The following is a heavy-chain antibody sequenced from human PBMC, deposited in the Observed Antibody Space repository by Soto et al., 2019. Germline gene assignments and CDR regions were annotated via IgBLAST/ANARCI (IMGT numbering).Heavy chain of an antibody. CDR2: ISDDGSIK. J-gene: IGHJ5*02. V-gene: IGHV3-30*18. Sequence: QVQLVESGGGVVQPGRSLRLSCAASGFTFSSNGMHWVRQAPDKGLEWVAVISDDGSIKYYADSVKGRFTVSRDNSKNTLYLQMNSLRAEDTAVYYCAKDRRPQLVVGNWFDPWGQGTLVTVSS. CDR3: AKDRRPQLVVGNWFDP. D-gene: IGHD6-13*01. CDR1: GFTFSSNG.